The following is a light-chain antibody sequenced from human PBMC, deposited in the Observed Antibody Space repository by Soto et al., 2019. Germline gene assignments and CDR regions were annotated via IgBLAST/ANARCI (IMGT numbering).Light chain of an antibody. CDR2: DAS. CDR1: QSISSW. V-gene: IGKV1-5*01. J-gene: IGKJ4*01. Sequence: DIQMTQSPSTLSASVGDGVTITCRASQSISSWLAWYQQKPGKAPKLLIYDASSLESGVPSRFSGSGSGTEFTLTISSLQPDDFATYYCQKYNSYPLTCGGGTKGDIK. CDR3: QKYNSYPLT.